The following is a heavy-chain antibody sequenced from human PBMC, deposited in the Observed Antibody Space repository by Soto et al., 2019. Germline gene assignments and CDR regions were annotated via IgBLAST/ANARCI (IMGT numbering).Heavy chain of an antibody. J-gene: IGHJ4*02. CDR3: ARASGEDYVWGSQFDY. Sequence: GPSVKVSCKASGYTFTSYYMHWVRQAPGQGLEWMGIINPSGGSTSYAQKFQGRVTMTRDTSTSTVYIELSSLRSEDTAVYYCARASGEDYVWGSQFDYWGQGTLVTVSS. V-gene: IGHV1-46*01. D-gene: IGHD3-16*01. CDR2: INPSGGST. CDR1: GYTFTSYY.